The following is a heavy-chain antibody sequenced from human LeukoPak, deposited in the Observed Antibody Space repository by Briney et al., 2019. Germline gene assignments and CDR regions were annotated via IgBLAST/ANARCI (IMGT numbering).Heavy chain of an antibody. CDR2: ISGDGISP. V-gene: IGHV3-23*01. CDR1: GFTFNNHA. CDR3: ARDPGAFPYFFDY. Sequence: PGGSLRLSCAASGFTFNNHALTWVRQTPGKGLECVSAISGDGISPYYADSVRGRFTISRDNSKNTLYLQMNSLRVEDTAVYFCARDPGAFPYFFDYWGQGTLVTVSP. J-gene: IGHJ4*02. D-gene: IGHD4/OR15-4a*01.